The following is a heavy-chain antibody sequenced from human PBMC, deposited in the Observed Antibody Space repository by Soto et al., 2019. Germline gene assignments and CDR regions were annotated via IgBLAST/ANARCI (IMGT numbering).Heavy chain of an antibody. CDR3: ARIRSQTLRAHNWFDP. D-gene: IGHD3-3*01. J-gene: IGHJ5*02. Sequence: GSGPTLVNPTETLTLTCTVSGFSLSNARMGVSWIRQPPGKALEWLAHIFSNDEKSYSTSLKSRLTISKDTSKSQVVLTMTNMDPVDTATYYCARIRSQTLRAHNWFDPWGQGTLVTVSS. V-gene: IGHV2-26*01. CDR1: GFSLSNARMG. CDR2: IFSNDEK.